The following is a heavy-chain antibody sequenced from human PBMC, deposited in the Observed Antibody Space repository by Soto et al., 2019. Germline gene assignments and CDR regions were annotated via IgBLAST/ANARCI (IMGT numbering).Heavy chain of an antibody. CDR2: IYPGDSDT. J-gene: IGHJ4*02. CDR3: ARSHPVVTQVVGATSPLPFDY. Sequence: GESLKISCKGSGYSFTSYWIGWVRQMPGKGLEWMGIIYPGDSDTRYSPSFQGQVTISAAKSISTAYLQWSSLKASDTAMYYCARSHPVVTQVVGATSPLPFDYWGQGTLVTVSS. D-gene: IGHD1-26*01. CDR1: GYSFTSYW. V-gene: IGHV5-51*01.